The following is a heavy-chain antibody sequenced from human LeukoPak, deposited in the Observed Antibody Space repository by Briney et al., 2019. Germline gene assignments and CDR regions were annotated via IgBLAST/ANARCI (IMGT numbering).Heavy chain of an antibody. Sequence: TPSETLSPTCAVYGGSFSGYYWSWIRQPPGKGLEWIGEINHSGSTHYNPSLKSRVTISVDTSKNQFSLKLSSVTAADTAVYYCARVGVITMIVNYWGQGTLVTVTS. CDR3: ARVGVITMIVNY. CDR1: GGSFSGYY. V-gene: IGHV4-34*01. J-gene: IGHJ4*02. CDR2: INHSGST. D-gene: IGHD3-22*01.